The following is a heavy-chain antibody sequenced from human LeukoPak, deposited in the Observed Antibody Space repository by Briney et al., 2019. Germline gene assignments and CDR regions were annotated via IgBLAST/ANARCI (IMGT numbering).Heavy chain of an antibody. Sequence: SETLSFTCTVSGGSISSYYWSWLRQPPGKGLEWSGNIYYSGSTNYNPSLKSRVTISVATSNNHFFLKLSPGTAAAAAVYYGGRVPGSGSPRLNYWGQGTLVTVSS. CDR2: IYYSGST. CDR1: GGSISSYY. CDR3: GRVPGSGSPRLNY. D-gene: IGHD3-10*01. J-gene: IGHJ4*02. V-gene: IGHV4-59*08.